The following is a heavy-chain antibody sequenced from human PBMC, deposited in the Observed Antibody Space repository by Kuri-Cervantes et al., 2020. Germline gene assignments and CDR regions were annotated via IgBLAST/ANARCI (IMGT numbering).Heavy chain of an antibody. Sequence: SCAASGFAFSSNAMIWVRQAPGKGLEWIGEINHSGSTNYNPSLKSRVTISVDTSKNQFSLKLSSVTAADTAVYYCARGTMITFGGVIAPNYFDYWGQGTLVTVSS. CDR3: ARGTMITFGGVIAPNYFDY. CDR1: GFAFSSNA. D-gene: IGHD3-16*02. CDR2: INHSGST. V-gene: IGHV4-34*01. J-gene: IGHJ4*02.